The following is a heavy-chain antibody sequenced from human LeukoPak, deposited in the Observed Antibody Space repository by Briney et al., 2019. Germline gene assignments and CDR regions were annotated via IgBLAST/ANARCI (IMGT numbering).Heavy chain of an antibody. CDR1: GVTFTSYA. V-gene: IGHV3-23*01. D-gene: IGHD3-22*01. J-gene: IGHJ4*02. CDR2: KSGTGGST. CDR3: ANESGDDSSGYYEVFDY. Sequence: VGSLRLSRTASGVTFTSYAMSWVRQAPGKGLEWVSVKSGTGGSTNHADSVKGRFTISRDNSKNTLYLRMNSLRAEDTAVYYCANESGDDSSGYYEVFDYWGQGTLVTVSS.